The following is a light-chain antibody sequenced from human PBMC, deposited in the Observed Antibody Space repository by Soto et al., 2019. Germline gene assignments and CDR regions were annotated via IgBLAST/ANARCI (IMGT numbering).Light chain of an antibody. Sequence: EIVMTQSPATLSVSPGERAILSCRASQRLSSNLAWYQQKPGQAPRLLIYDTSNRATGVPPRFSGSRSGTDFTLTISSVEPEDFAVFYCHQRNTFGQGTRLEIK. V-gene: IGKV3-11*01. J-gene: IGKJ5*01. CDR1: QRLSSN. CDR2: DTS. CDR3: HQRNT.